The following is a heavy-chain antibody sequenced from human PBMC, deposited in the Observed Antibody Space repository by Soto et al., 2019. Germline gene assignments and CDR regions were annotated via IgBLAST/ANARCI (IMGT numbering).Heavy chain of an antibody. V-gene: IGHV3-23*01. CDR3: AKDLYYDILTGYSGTGAFDI. Sequence: VQLLESGGGLVQPGGSLRLSCAASGFTFSSYAMSWVRQAPGKGLEWVSAISGSGGSTYYADSVKGRFTISRDNSKNTLYLQMNSLRAEDTAVYYCAKDLYYDILTGYSGTGAFDIWGQGTMVTVSS. D-gene: IGHD3-9*01. CDR2: ISGSGGST. CDR1: GFTFSSYA. J-gene: IGHJ3*02.